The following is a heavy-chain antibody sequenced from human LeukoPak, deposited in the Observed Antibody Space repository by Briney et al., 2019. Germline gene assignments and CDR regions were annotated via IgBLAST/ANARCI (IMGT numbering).Heavy chain of an antibody. Sequence: PSETLSLTCTVSGGSTSSYYWSWIRQPPGKGLEWIGYIYYSGSTNYNPSLKSRVTISVDTSKNQFSLKLSSVTAADTAVYYCASSDSGYDFWFDYWGQGTLVTVSS. CDR1: GGSTSSYY. D-gene: IGHD5-12*01. V-gene: IGHV4-59*01. J-gene: IGHJ4*02. CDR2: IYYSGST. CDR3: ASSDSGYDFWFDY.